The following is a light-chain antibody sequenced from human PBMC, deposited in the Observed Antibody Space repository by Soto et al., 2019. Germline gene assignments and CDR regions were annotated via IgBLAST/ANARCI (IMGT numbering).Light chain of an antibody. V-gene: IGKV1-5*03. CDR2: QAS. CDR1: QSVSPW. Sequence: DIHMTQSPSTLSASVRDRVTITCRASQSVSPWLAWYQQKPGKAPRLLIYQASTLESGVPSRFSGSGAGNGFTLRIRSLQADDFATYYCQQYHNFPYTFGQGTKLEV. CDR3: QQYHNFPYT. J-gene: IGKJ2*01.